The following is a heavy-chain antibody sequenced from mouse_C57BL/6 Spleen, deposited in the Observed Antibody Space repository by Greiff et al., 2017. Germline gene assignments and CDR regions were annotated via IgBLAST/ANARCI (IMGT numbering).Heavy chain of an antibody. D-gene: IGHD3-3*01. V-gene: IGHV1-19*01. CDR1: GYTFTDYY. Sequence: VQLKQSGPVLVKPGASVKMSCKASGYTFTDYYMNWVKQSHGKSLEWIGVINPYNGGTSYNQKFKGKATLTVDKSSSTAYMELNSLTSEDSAVYYCARGGTGPFDYWGQGTTLTVSS. J-gene: IGHJ2*01. CDR3: ARGGTGPFDY. CDR2: INPYNGGT.